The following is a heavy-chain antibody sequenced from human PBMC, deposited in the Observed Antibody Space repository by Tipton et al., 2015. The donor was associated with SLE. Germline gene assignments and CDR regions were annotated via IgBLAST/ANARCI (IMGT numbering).Heavy chain of an antibody. CDR1: GGSFSGFY. V-gene: IGHV4-59*12. CDR3: ARRSSWPDFDY. J-gene: IGHJ4*02. CDR2: IYYSGST. D-gene: IGHD6-13*01. Sequence: TLSLTCAVYGGSFSGFYWSWIRQPPGKGLEWIGYIYYSGSTNYNPPLKSRGTISVDTTKNQFSLKLSSVTAADTAMYYCARRSSWPDFDYWGQGTLVTVSS.